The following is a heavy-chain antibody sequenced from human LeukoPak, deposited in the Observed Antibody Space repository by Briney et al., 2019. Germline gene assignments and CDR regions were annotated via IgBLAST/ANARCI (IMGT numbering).Heavy chain of an antibody. D-gene: IGHD6-6*01. CDR2: INPSGGST. J-gene: IGHJ6*03. Sequence: ASVKVSCKASGYTFTSYYMHWVRQAPGQGLEWMGIINPSGGSTSYAQKFQRRVTMTRDMSTSTVYMELSSLRSEDTAVYYCARDRNSSSSYYYYYYMDVWGKGTTVTVSS. CDR1: GYTFTSYY. CDR3: ARDRNSSSSYYYYYYMDV. V-gene: IGHV1-46*01.